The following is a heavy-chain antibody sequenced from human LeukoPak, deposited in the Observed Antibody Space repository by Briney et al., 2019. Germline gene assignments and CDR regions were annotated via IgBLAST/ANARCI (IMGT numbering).Heavy chain of an antibody. Sequence: ASVKVSCKASGYTFTSYDINWVRQATGQGLEWMGWMDPNSGNTGYAQKFQGRVTMTRNTSISTAYMELSSLRSEDTAVYYCARTGYWTADAFDIWGQGTMVTVSS. CDR1: GYTFTSYD. CDR3: ARTGYWTADAFDI. J-gene: IGHJ3*02. D-gene: IGHD3-9*01. CDR2: MDPNSGNT. V-gene: IGHV1-8*01.